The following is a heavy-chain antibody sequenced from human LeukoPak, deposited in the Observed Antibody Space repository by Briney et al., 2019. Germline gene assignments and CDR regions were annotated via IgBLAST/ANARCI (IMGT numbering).Heavy chain of an antibody. J-gene: IGHJ6*03. CDR2: IYTSGST. D-gene: IGHD6-13*01. CDR3: ARAGIAAAGMRRYYYYYMDV. Sequence: SETLSLTCTASGGSISSYYWSWIRQPAGKGLEWIGRIYTSGSTNYNPSLKSRVTMSVDTSKNQFSLKLSSVTAADTAVYYCARAGIAAAGMRRYYYYYMDVWGKGTTVTASS. CDR1: GGSISSYY. V-gene: IGHV4-4*07.